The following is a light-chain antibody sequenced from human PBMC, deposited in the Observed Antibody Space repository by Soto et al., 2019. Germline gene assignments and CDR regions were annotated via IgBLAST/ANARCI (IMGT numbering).Light chain of an antibody. J-gene: IGLJ3*02. CDR3: SSHTSSGARV. V-gene: IGLV2-14*01. CDR1: SSDVGDYNY. Sequence: QSVLTQPASVSGSPGQSITISCTGASSDVGDYNYVSWYQQYPGKAPKLMIYDVSNRPSGVSNRFSGSKSGNTASLTISGLQAEDEAFYHCSSHTSSGARVFGGGTKVTVL. CDR2: DVS.